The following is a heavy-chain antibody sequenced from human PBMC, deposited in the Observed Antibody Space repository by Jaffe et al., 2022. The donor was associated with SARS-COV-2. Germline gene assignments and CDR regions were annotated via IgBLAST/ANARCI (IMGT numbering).Heavy chain of an antibody. D-gene: IGHD2-15*01. Sequence: EVQLLESGGGLVQPGGSLRLSCAASGFTFSSYAMSWVRQAPGKGLEWVSAISGSGGSTYYADSVKGRFTISRDNSKNTLYLQMNSLRAEDTAVYYCASPPVDPTQGSPRSYFDYWGQGTLVTVSS. V-gene: IGHV3-23*01. CDR1: GFTFSSYA. CDR2: ISGSGGST. J-gene: IGHJ4*02. CDR3: ASPPVDPTQGSPRSYFDY.